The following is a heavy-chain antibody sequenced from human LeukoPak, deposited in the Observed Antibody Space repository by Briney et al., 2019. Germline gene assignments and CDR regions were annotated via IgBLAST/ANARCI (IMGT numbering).Heavy chain of an antibody. D-gene: IGHD6-19*01. CDR2: IKQDGSEK. CDR1: GFTFSGYW. CDR3: TRGSGWYYY. V-gene: IGHV3-7*04. J-gene: IGHJ4*02. Sequence: GGSLRLSCAASGFTFSGYWMSWVRQAPGKGLEWVANIKQDGSEKSYVDSVKGRFTISRDNAKNSLYLQMNSLRAEDTALYYCTRGSGWYYYWGQGTLVTVSS.